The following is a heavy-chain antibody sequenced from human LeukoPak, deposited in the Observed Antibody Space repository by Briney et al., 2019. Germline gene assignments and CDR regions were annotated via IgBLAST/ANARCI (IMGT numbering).Heavy chain of an antibody. Sequence: GGSLRLSCAASSFSVSSNYMTWVRQAPGKGLECVSVIYSGGSTYYADSVKGQFTISRDNSKNTLYLQMNSLRAEDTAVYFCASTGDIGYCSSTSCCFDYWGQGILVTVSS. CDR3: ASTGDIGYCSSTSCCFDY. CDR1: SFSVSSNY. CDR2: IYSGGST. D-gene: IGHD2-2*01. J-gene: IGHJ4*02. V-gene: IGHV3-53*01.